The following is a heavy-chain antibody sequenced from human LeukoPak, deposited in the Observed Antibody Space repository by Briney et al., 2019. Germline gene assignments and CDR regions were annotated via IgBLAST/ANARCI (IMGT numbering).Heavy chain of an antibody. Sequence: PGGSLRLSCAASGFTFSSYGMHWVRQAPGKGLEWVAVISYDGSNKYYADSVKGRFTISRDNSKNTLYLQMNSLRAEDTAVYYCARAGGLRGYSGYWGQGTLVTVSS. D-gene: IGHD5-12*01. CDR3: ARAGGLRGYSGY. CDR1: GFTFSSYG. V-gene: IGHV3-30*03. CDR2: ISYDGSNK. J-gene: IGHJ4*02.